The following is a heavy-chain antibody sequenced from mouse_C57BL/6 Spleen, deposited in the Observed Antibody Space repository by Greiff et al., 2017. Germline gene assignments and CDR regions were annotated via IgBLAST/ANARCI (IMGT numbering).Heavy chain of an antibody. J-gene: IGHJ2*01. CDR1: GYPLTSYW. CDR3: ANNDSSSEYYFDY. Sequence: QVELQQPGAELVKPVALVKLSCKASGYPLTSYWMHWVKQRPGHGLEWIGMIHHNSGSTNYNEKFKSKATLTVDKSSSPAYMQLSRLTSEDSAVYDCANNDSSSEYYFDYWGQGTTLTVSS. D-gene: IGHD1-3*01. V-gene: IGHV1-64*01. CDR2: IHHNSGST.